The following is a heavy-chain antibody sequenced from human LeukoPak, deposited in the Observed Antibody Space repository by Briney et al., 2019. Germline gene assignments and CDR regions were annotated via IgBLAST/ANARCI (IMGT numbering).Heavy chain of an antibody. CDR1: GFTFSNYE. CDR3: ARDSTGARFDY. V-gene: IGHV3-48*03. J-gene: IGHJ4*02. D-gene: IGHD1-26*01. CDR2: ISSSGSTI. Sequence: GGSLRLSCAASGFTFSNYEMNWVRQAPGKGLEWVSYISSSGSTIYYADSVKGRFTISRDNAKNSLYLQMNSLRAEDTAVYYCARDSTGARFDYWGQGTLVTVSS.